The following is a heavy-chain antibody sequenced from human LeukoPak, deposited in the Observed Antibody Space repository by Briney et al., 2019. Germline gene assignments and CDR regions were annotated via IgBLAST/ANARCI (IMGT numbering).Heavy chain of an antibody. V-gene: IGHV3-23*01. D-gene: IGHD4-17*01. J-gene: IGHJ4*02. Sequence: GGTLRLSCAASGFTFSSYGMSWVRQAPGKGLEWVSAISGSGGSTYYADSVKGRFTISRDNSKNTLYLQMNSLRAEDTAVYYCARGTTVTTSDYFDYWGQGTLVTVSS. CDR1: GFTFSSYG. CDR3: ARGTTVTTSDYFDY. CDR2: ISGSGGST.